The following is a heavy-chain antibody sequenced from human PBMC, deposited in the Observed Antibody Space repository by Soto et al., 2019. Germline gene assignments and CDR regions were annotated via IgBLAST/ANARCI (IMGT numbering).Heavy chain of an antibody. CDR3: ARDDWYYDSSGLFDY. V-gene: IGHV1-18*01. CDR1: GYTFTSYG. Sequence: AASVKVSCKASGYTFTSYGISWVRQAPGQGLEWMGWISAYNGNTNYAQKLQGRVTMTTDTSTSTAYMELRSLRSDDTAVYYCARDDWYYDSSGLFDYWGQGTLVTVSS. D-gene: IGHD3-22*01. CDR2: ISAYNGNT. J-gene: IGHJ4*02.